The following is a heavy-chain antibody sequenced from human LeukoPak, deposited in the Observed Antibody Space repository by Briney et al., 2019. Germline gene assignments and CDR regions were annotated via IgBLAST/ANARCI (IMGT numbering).Heavy chain of an antibody. J-gene: IGHJ5*02. CDR2: INHSGST. CDR1: GGSFSGYY. V-gene: IGHV4-34*01. Sequence: PSETLSLTCAVYGGSFSGYYWSWIRQPPGKGLEWIGEINHSGSTNYNSSLKSRVTISVDTSKNQFSLKLNSVTAADTAVYYCARVDAMVRGATRYKNRNWFDPWGQGTLVTVSS. D-gene: IGHD3-10*01. CDR3: ARVDAMVRGATRYKNRNWFDP.